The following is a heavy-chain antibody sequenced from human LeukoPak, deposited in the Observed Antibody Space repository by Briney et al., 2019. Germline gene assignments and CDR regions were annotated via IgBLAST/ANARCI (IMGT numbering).Heavy chain of an antibody. CDR2: ISAYNGNT. J-gene: IGHJ3*02. CDR3: ARGDYYDSSGYYASGGAFDI. Sequence: ASVKVSCKASGYTFTSYGISWVRQAPGQGLEWMGWISAYNGNTNYAQKLQGRVTMTTDTSTSTAYMELRSLRSEDTAVYYCARGDYYDSSGYYASGGAFDIWGQGTMVTVSS. V-gene: IGHV1-18*01. D-gene: IGHD3-22*01. CDR1: GYTFTSYG.